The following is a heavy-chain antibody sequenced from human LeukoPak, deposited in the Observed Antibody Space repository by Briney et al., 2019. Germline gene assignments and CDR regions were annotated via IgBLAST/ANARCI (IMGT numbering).Heavy chain of an antibody. V-gene: IGHV4-59*02. D-gene: IGHD6-13*01. CDR1: RGSVTSYY. Sequence: PSETLSLTCTVSRGSVTSYYWSWVRQPPGKGLEWIGDVYFSGDTKYNPSLQSRVTISLDTSQNQFSLRLRSVTAADTAVYYCARVVAAAGNNWFDPWGQGTLVTVSS. J-gene: IGHJ5*02. CDR2: VYFSGDT. CDR3: ARVVAAAGNNWFDP.